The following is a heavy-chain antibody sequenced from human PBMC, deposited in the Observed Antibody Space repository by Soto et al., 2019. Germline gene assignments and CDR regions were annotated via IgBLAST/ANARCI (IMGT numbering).Heavy chain of an antibody. V-gene: IGHV4-31*03. CDR1: GAALNSGNYY. D-gene: IGHD2-21*01. J-gene: IGHJ5*02. CDR3: ARLRIATNNYKWFDP. CDR2: IYVTGAV. Sequence: SETLSLTCSVSGAALNSGNYYWSWIRQVPGKGLEWIGHIYVTGAVDYNPSLRDRITISQDTSERQFSLSLRLVTAADTAVYYCARLRIATNNYKWFDPWGQGTLVTVSS.